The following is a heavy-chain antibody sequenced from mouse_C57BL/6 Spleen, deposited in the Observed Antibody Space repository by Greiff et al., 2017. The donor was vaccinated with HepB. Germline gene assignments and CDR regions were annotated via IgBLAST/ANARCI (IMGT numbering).Heavy chain of an antibody. CDR2: IDPDDGDT. Sequence: VQLQQSGAELVRPGASVKFSCTASGFNFKDYYMHWVKQRPEQGLEWIGRIDPDDGDTEYAPKFQGKATMTADTSSNTVYLQLSSLTSEDTAVYYCAGYGRVYIDYWGQGTTLTVSA. CDR3: AGYGRVYIDY. V-gene: IGHV14-1*01. D-gene: IGHD2-14*01. J-gene: IGHJ2*01. CDR1: GFNFKDYY.